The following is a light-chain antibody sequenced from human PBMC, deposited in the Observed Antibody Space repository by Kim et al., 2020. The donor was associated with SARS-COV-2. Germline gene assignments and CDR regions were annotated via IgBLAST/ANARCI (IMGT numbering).Light chain of an antibody. CDR2: LAS. CDR1: ENIGTW. J-gene: IGKJ2*01. CDR3: QHYSRFPYT. V-gene: IGKV1-5*03. Sequence: SASVGDRVTITCRASENIGTWLAWYQQKPGRAPSLLIYLASTLESGVPSRFSGTGSGTEFSLSIISLQPDDFATYYCQHYSRFPYTFGHGTKLEI.